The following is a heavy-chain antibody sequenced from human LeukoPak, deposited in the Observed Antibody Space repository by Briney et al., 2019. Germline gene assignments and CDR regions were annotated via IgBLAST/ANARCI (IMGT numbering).Heavy chain of an antibody. J-gene: IGHJ4*02. Sequence: GGSLRLSCAASGFTFSSYSMNWVRQAPGKGLEWVSSISSSSSYIYYADSVKGRFTISRDNAKNSLYLQMNSLRAEDTAVYYCARGIAAAGSDYWGQGTLVTVSS. CDR3: ARGIAAAGSDY. V-gene: IGHV3-21*01. D-gene: IGHD6-13*01. CDR1: GFTFSSYS. CDR2: ISSSSSYI.